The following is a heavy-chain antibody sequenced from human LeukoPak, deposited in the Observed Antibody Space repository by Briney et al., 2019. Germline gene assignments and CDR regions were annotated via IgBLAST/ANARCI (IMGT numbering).Heavy chain of an antibody. J-gene: IGHJ5*02. V-gene: IGHV3-7*01. CDR1: GFTFSSYW. CDR2: IKQDGSEK. Sequence: GGSLRLSWAASGFTFSSYWMSWVRQAPGKGLEWVANIKQDGSEKYYVDSVKGRFTISRDNAKNSLYLQMNSLRAEDTAVYYCARLGYQLLNNWFDPWGQGTLVTVSS. CDR3: ARLGYQLLNNWFDP. D-gene: IGHD2-2*01.